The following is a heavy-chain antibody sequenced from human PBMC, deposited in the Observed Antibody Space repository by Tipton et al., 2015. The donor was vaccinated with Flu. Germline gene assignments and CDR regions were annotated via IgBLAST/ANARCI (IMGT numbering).Heavy chain of an antibody. CDR1: GASLRSSSYY. CDR2: FYYDVGT. D-gene: IGHD5-24*01. CDR3: VSTKDCYTLSNFVY. J-gene: IGHJ4*02. Sequence: TLSLTCTVSGASLRSSSYYWGWIRQPQGKGLEWIGSFYYDVGTYYNPSLNSRVTISVDESKNQFSLRLTSVTAADTAVYYCVSTKDCYTLSNFVYWGQGTLVTVSS. V-gene: IGHV4-39*07.